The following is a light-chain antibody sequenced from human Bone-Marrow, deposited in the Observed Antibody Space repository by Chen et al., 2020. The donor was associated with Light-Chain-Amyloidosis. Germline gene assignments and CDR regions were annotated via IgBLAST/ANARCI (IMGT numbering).Light chain of an antibody. Sequence: EIVLTQSPGTLSLSPGEGANLSCRASQTISSTYLTWYQQKFGRAPRLLIYGSSSRATGIPDRFTGSGSGTDFTLTINRLEPEDFAMYYCQQYGTSPLTFCGGTKVEIK. J-gene: IGKJ4*01. V-gene: IGKV3-20*01. CDR1: QTISSTY. CDR3: QQYGTSPLT. CDR2: GSS.